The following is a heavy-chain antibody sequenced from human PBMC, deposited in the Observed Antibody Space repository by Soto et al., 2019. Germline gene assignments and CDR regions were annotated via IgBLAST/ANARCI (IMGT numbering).Heavy chain of an antibody. CDR1: GFTFSSHT. CDR2: TSDDARTT. CDR3: ARVTAGTFYNVDY. J-gene: IGHJ4*02. V-gene: IGHV3-30*04. D-gene: IGHD3-10*01. Sequence: QVQLVESGGGVVQPGRSLRLSCAASGFTFSSHTMHWVRQTPGKGLEWVAGTSDDARTTYYADSVKGRFTISRDNSKNTLYLQVNSLRAEDTAVYFCARVTAGTFYNVDYWGQGTLVTVSS.